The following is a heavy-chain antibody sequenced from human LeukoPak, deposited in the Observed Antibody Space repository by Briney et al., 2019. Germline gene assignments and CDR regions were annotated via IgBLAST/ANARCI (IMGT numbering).Heavy chain of an antibody. V-gene: IGHV3-30*04. D-gene: IGHD1-1*01. Sequence: ALRLSCAASGLTFSSYAMHWVRQAPGKGLEWVAVISYDGSNKYYADSVKGRFTISRDNSKNTLYLQMNSLRAEDTAVYYCAREWNAIDYWGQGTLVTVSS. J-gene: IGHJ4*02. CDR2: ISYDGSNK. CDR3: AREWNAIDY. CDR1: GLTFSSYA.